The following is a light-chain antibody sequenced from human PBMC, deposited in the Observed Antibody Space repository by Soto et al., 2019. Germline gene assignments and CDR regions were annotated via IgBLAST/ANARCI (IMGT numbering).Light chain of an antibody. Sequence: DIQMTQSPSSLSASVGDRVTITCRASQSVTTHLNWYQQKPGRAPNLLIYAASTLQTVVPSRFSGSGSGTDFTLTISSLQPEDFATYYCQQSYISPRTFGPGTKVEIK. CDR1: QSVTTH. V-gene: IGKV1-39*01. J-gene: IGKJ4*01. CDR2: AAS. CDR3: QQSYISPRT.